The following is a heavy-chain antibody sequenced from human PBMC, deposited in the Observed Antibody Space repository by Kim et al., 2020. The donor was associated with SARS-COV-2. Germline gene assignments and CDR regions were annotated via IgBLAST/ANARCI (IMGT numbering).Heavy chain of an antibody. V-gene: IGHV3-15*01. Sequence: GGSLRLSCAASGFTFSNAWMSWVRQAPGKGLEWVGRIKSKTDGGTTDYAAPVKGRFTISRDDSKNTLYLQMNSLKTEDTAVYYCTTDQGLYYYDSSGYYYTHDYWGQGTLVTVSS. D-gene: IGHD3-22*01. J-gene: IGHJ4*02. CDR2: IKSKTDGGTT. CDR3: TTDQGLYYYDSSGYYYTHDY. CDR1: GFTFSNAW.